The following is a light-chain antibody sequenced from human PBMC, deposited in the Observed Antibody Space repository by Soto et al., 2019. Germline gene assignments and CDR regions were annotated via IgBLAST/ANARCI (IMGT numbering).Light chain of an antibody. J-gene: IGKJ1*01. Sequence: EIVMTQSPATLSVSPGERVTLSCRASQSVSSSYLAWYQHKPGQAPRPLIYGASSRATGIPDRFSGSGSGTDFTLTISRLEPEDFAVYYCQQYGSSPRTFGQGTKVDIK. CDR3: QQYGSSPRT. V-gene: IGKV3-20*01. CDR1: QSVSSSY. CDR2: GAS.